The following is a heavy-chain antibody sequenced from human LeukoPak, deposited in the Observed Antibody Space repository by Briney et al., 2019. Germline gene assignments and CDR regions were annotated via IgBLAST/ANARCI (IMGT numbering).Heavy chain of an antibody. CDR2: IYYSGST. CDR3: ARHSSSWYINY. V-gene: IGHV4-39*01. J-gene: IGHJ4*02. CDR1: GGSISSSSYY. Sequence: SETLSLTCTVSGGSISSSSYYWGWIRQPPGKGLEWIRSIYYSGSTYYNPSLKSRVTISVDTSKNQFSLKLSSVTAADTAVYYCARHSSSWYINYWGQGTLVTVSS. D-gene: IGHD6-13*01.